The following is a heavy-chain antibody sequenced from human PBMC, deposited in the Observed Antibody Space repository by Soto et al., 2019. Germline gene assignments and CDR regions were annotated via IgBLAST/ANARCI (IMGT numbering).Heavy chain of an antibody. D-gene: IGHD2-15*01. CDR1: GFTFSSYA. Sequence: PGGSLRLSCAASGFTFSSYAMHWVRQAPGKGLEWVAVISYDGSNKYYADSVKGRFTISRDNSENTLYLQMNSLRAEDTAVYYCARDLYCSGGSCYGQYWYYYYGMDVWGQGTTVTVSS. V-gene: IGHV3-30-3*01. CDR3: ARDLYCSGGSCYGQYWYYYYGMDV. J-gene: IGHJ6*02. CDR2: ISYDGSNK.